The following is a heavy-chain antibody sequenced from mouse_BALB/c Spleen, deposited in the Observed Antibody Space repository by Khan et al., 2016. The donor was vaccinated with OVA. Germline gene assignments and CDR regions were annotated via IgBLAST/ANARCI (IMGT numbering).Heavy chain of an antibody. CDR2: ISSSGST. Sequence: EVQLQESGPGLVKPSQSLSLTCTVTGYSITSDYAWNWIRQFPGNKLEWMGCISSSGSTNYSPSLKSRISITRDTSKNQFFLQLNSVTTEDTATYYCASELGRYYAMDYWGQGTSVTVSS. CDR3: ASELGRYYAMDY. J-gene: IGHJ4*01. D-gene: IGHD4-1*01. CDR1: GYSITSDYA. V-gene: IGHV3-2*02.